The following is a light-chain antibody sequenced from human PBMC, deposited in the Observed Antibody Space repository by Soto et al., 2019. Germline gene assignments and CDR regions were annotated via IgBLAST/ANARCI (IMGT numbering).Light chain of an antibody. CDR1: QTISSW. CDR3: QQDNSYSAA. CDR2: KAS. J-gene: IGKJ1*01. V-gene: IGKV1-5*03. Sequence: QIPDCTSTLSWFPCPPRNNTCRASQTISSWLAWYQQKPGKAPKLLIYKASTLKSGVPSRFSGSGSGTEFTLTISCLQPDDFATYYCQQDNSYSAAFGQGTKVDIK.